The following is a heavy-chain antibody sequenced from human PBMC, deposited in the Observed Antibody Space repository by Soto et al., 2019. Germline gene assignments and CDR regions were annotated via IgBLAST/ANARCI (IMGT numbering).Heavy chain of an antibody. CDR3: TRGLSVTTRLWYYYYMDV. Sequence: GGSLILSCTGSGFTFGYYAMSWFRQAPGKGLEWVGFIRSKAYGGTTEYAASVKGRFTISRDDSKTIASLQMNSLKTEDTAVYYCTRGLSVTTRLWYYYYMDVWGKGTTVTVSS. CDR2: IRSKAYGGTT. V-gene: IGHV3-49*03. CDR1: GFTFGYYA. J-gene: IGHJ6*03. D-gene: IGHD4-4*01.